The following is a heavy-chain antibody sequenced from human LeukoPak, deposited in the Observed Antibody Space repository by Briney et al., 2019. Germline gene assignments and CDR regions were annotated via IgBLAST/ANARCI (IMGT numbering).Heavy chain of an antibody. CDR2: ISWNSGSI. Sequence: GRSLRLSSAASGFTFDDYAMHWVRQAPGEGLEWVSGISWNSGSIGYADSVKGRFTISRDNAKNSLYLQMNSLRAGDTALYYCAKDMSERVDAFDIWGQGTMVTVSS. CDR3: AKDMSERVDAFDI. D-gene: IGHD1-26*01. J-gene: IGHJ3*02. CDR1: GFTFDDYA. V-gene: IGHV3-9*01.